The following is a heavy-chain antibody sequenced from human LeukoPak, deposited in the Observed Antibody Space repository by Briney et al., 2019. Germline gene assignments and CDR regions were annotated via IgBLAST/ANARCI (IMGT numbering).Heavy chain of an antibody. J-gene: IGHJ6*03. V-gene: IGHV3-23*01. CDR1: GFTFSSYA. CDR3: ARDHKGYSYGYRRGYSDYYYMDV. D-gene: IGHD5-18*01. CDR2: ISGSGSST. Sequence: GGSLRLSCAASGFTFSSYAMSWVRQAPGKGLEWVSTISGSGSSTYYADSVKGRFTISRDNSKNTLYLQMNSLRAEDTAVYYCARDHKGYSYGYRRGYSDYYYMDVWGKGTTVTVSS.